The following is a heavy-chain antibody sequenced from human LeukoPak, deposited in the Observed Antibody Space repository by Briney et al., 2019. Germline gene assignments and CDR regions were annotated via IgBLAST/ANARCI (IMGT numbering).Heavy chain of an antibody. CDR2: ISAYNGNT. Sequence: ASVKVSCKASGYTFTSYAMNWVRQAPGQGLEWMGWISAYNGNTNYAQKLQGRVTMTTDTSTSTAYMELRSLRSDDTAVYYCARDRDGYNGGDYWGQGTLVTVSS. D-gene: IGHD5-24*01. CDR1: GYTFTSYA. CDR3: ARDRDGYNGGDY. V-gene: IGHV1-18*01. J-gene: IGHJ4*02.